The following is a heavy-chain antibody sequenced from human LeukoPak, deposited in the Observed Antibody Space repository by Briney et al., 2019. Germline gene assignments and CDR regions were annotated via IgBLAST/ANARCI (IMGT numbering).Heavy chain of an antibody. CDR3: ARSVEGYCRGGSCYYYSYYMDV. J-gene: IGHJ6*03. CDR2: IYYSGST. Sequence: SETLSLTCTVSGGSISSYYWSWIPQPPGKGLEWTGYIYYSGSTNYNPSLKSRVTISVDTSKNQFSLKLSSVTAADTAVYYCARSVEGYCRGGSCYYYSYYMDVWGKGTTVTVSS. V-gene: IGHV4-59*01. CDR1: GGSISSYY. D-gene: IGHD2-15*01.